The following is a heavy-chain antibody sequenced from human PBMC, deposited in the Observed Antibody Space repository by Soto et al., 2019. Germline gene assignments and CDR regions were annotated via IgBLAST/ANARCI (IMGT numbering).Heavy chain of an antibody. V-gene: IGHV3-21*01. CDR3: ARVNGYSGSYGLDY. J-gene: IGHJ4*02. D-gene: IGHD1-26*01. Sequence: GGSLRLSCAASGFTFSSYSMNWVRQAPGKGLEWVSSISSSSSYIYYADSVKGRFTISRDNAKNSLYLQMNSLRAEDTAVYYCARVNGYSGSYGLDYWGQGTLVTVSS. CDR2: ISSSSSYI. CDR1: GFTFSSYS.